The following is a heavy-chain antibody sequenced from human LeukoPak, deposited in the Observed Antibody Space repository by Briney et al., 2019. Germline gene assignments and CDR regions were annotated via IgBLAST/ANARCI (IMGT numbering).Heavy chain of an antibody. D-gene: IGHD3-10*01. J-gene: IGHJ6*02. CDR1: GFTFSSYG. V-gene: IGHV3-30*18. CDR2: ISYDGSNK. Sequence: PGGSLRLSCAASGFTFSSYGMHWVRQAPSKGLEWVAVISYDGSNKYYADSVKGRFTISRDNSKNTLYLQMNSLRAEDTAVYYCAKDSAVSLWFGELFYYYYGMDVWGQGTTVTVSS. CDR3: AKDSAVSLWFGELFYYYYGMDV.